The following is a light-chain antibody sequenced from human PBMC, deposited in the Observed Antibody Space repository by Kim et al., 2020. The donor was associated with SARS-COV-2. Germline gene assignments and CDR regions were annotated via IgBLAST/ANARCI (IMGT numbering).Light chain of an antibody. CDR1: QSISSY. Sequence: SVGDRVTITCRASQSISSYLNWYQQKPGRAPKLLIYAASSLQSGVPSRFSGSGSETDFTLTISSLQPEDFATYYCQQSYSTPSITFGQGTRLEIK. J-gene: IGKJ5*01. CDR2: AAS. CDR3: QQSYSTPSIT. V-gene: IGKV1-39*01.